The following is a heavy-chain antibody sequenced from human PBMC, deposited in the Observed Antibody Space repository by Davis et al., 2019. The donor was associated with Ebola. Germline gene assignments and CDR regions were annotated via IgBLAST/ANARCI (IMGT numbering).Heavy chain of an antibody. Sequence: PSETLSLTCTVSGGSISSYYWSWIRQPPGKGLEWIGYIYYSGSTNYNPSLKSRVTISVDTSKNQFSLKLSSVTAADTAVYYCAGKNYDFWSGYYRAPFWYWGQGTLVTVSS. J-gene: IGHJ4*02. V-gene: IGHV4-59*12. CDR1: GGSISSYY. CDR2: IYYSGST. D-gene: IGHD3-3*01. CDR3: AGKNYDFWSGYYRAPFWY.